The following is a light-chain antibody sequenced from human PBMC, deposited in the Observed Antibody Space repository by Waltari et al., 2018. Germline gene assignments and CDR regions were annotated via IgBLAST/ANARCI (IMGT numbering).Light chain of an antibody. CDR1: QSVLYSANKKNY. CDR3: QQSYSTPLT. Sequence: DIVLTQSPDSLVVSLGERATIHCKSSQSVLYSANKKNYLAWYQQRPGQPPKQLIYWASTRASGVPDRFSGSGSVTDFTLTISNLQAEDVALSYCQQSYSTPLTFGGGTKVEIK. CDR2: WAS. J-gene: IGKJ4*01. V-gene: IGKV4-1*01.